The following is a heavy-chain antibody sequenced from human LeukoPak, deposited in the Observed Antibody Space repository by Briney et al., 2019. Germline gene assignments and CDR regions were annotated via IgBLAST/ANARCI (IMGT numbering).Heavy chain of an antibody. J-gene: IGHJ4*02. CDR1: RFIFGDYG. V-gene: IGHV3-49*03. D-gene: IGHD1-26*01. Sequence: GGSLTLSCRACRFIFGDYGMSWFRQAPGRGLEWVGFIKSKAYGGTTEYAASVKGRYTISRDDSKSIAYLQMNSLKTEDTAVYYCTRDGVVGATYYFDYWSQGTLVTVSS. CDR2: IKSKAYGGTT. CDR3: TRDGVVGATYYFDY.